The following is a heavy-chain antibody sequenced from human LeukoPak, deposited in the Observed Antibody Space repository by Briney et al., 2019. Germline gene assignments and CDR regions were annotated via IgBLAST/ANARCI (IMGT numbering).Heavy chain of an antibody. J-gene: IGHJ6*02. CDR3: AKDRSDNSSWYCMDV. CDR2: IHYDGSNK. D-gene: IGHD6-19*01. Sequence: GGSLRLSCATSGFTFSNYGMHWVRQAPGKGLEWVAFIHYDGSNKYYADSVKGRFTISRDDAKNTVYLQMNSLRAEDTAVYYCAKDRSDNSSWYCMDVWGQGTTVTVSS. CDR1: GFTFSNYG. V-gene: IGHV3-30*02.